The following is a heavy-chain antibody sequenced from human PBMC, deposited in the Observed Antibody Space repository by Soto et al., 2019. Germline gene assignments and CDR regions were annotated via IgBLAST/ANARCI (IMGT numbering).Heavy chain of an antibody. J-gene: IGHJ5*02. CDR3: ARKVSYCSSTSCYDWFDP. CDR1: GFTFSSYD. Sequence: HPVGSLRLSCAASGFTFSSYDMHWVRQATGKGLEWVSAIGTAGDPYYPGSVKGRFTISRENAKNSLYLQMNSLRAGDTAVYYCARKVSYCSSTSCYDWFDPWGQGTLVTVSS. CDR2: IGTAGDP. V-gene: IGHV3-13*05. D-gene: IGHD2-2*01.